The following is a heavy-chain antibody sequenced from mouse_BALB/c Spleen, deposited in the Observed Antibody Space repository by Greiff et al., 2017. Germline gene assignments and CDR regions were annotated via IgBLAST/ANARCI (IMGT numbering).Heavy chain of an antibody. Sequence: LVKTGASVKISCKASGYSFTGYYMHWVKQSHGKSLEWIGYISCYNGATSYNQKFKGKATFTVDTSSSTAYMQFNSLTSEDSAVYYCARWGDGYYNAMDYWGQGTSVTVSS. CDR1: GYSFTGYY. V-gene: IGHV1S34*01. J-gene: IGHJ4*01. CDR3: ARWGDGYYNAMDY. D-gene: IGHD2-3*01. CDR2: ISCYNGAT.